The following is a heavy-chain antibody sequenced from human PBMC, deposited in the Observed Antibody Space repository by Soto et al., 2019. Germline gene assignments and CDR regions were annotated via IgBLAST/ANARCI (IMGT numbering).Heavy chain of an antibody. CDR2: IVPIFGTP. CDR3: ARGLVNYGSGSYLYFDS. Sequence: EASVKVSCKASGGTFSSFGLSWVRQAPGQGLEWMGGIVPIFGTPDYAQNFQGRVTIVADDSATTAYMELSTLRSEDTATYYCARGLVNYGSGSYLYFDSWGQGSPVTVSS. CDR1: GGTFSSFG. D-gene: IGHD3-10*01. J-gene: IGHJ4*02. V-gene: IGHV1-69*13.